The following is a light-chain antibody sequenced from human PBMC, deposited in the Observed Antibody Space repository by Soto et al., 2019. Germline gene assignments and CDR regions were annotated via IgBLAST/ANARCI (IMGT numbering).Light chain of an antibody. CDR1: QSVSSTY. Sequence: EIVLTQSPGTLSLSPGERATLSCRASQSVSSTYLAWYQQVPGQAPRLLMYGASSRATGVPDRFSGSGSGTDFTLTISRLPPEDFAVYYCQLYGSSSRTFGQGSKLEIK. V-gene: IGKV3-20*01. CDR3: QLYGSSSRT. J-gene: IGKJ2*01. CDR2: GAS.